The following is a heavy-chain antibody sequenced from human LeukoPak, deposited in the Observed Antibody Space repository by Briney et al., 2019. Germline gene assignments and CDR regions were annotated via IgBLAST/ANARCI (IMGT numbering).Heavy chain of an antibody. V-gene: IGHV4-30-2*01. CDR2: IYHSGST. CDR3: ARVAVDTAMVYYFDY. D-gene: IGHD5-18*01. Sequence: ASETLSLTCAVSGDSISNGDYSWNWIRQPPGKGLEWIGYIYHSGSTYYNPSLKSRVTISVDRSKNQFSLKLSSVTAADTAVYYCARVAVDTAMVYYFDYWGQGTLVTVSS. J-gene: IGHJ4*02. CDR1: GDSISNGDYS.